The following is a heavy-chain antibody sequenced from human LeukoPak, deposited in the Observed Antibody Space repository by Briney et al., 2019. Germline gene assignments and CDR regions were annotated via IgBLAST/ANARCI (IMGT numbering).Heavy chain of an antibody. CDR1: GGSISSGGYS. CDR2: IYYSGST. J-gene: IGHJ5*02. V-gene: IGHV4-31*03. CDR3: ARNSADWFDP. Sequence: SETLSLTCTVSGGSISSGGYSWSWIRQHPGKGLEWIGYIYYSGSTYYNPSLKSRVTISVDTSKNQFSLKLSSVTAADTAVYYCARNSADWFDPWGQGTLVTVSS. D-gene: IGHD2/OR15-2a*01.